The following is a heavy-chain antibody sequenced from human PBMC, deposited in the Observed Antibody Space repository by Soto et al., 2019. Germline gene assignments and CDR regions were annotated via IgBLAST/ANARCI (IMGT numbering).Heavy chain of an antibody. CDR3: ARDRNYYGSGSYSNHPYYYYYYYGMDV. CDR1: GFTFSSYS. Sequence: PGGSLRLSCAASGFTFSSYSMNWVRQAPGKGLEWVSSISSSSSYIYYADSVKGRFTISRDNAKNSLYLQMNSLRAEDTAVYYCARDRNYYGSGSYSNHPYYYYYYYGMDVWGQGTTVTVSS. D-gene: IGHD3-10*01. J-gene: IGHJ6*02. CDR2: ISSSSSYI. V-gene: IGHV3-21*01.